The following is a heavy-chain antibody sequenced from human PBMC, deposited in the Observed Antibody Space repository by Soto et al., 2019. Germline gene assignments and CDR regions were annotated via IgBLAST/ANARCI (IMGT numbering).Heavy chain of an antibody. CDR2: IYHSGST. Sequence: NLSETLSLTCAVAVAPISISHWWSSVRQPPGKGLEWIGEIYHSGSTNYKPSLKSRVTISVDKFKNQFSLKLSSVTAADTAVYYCARDPCKGRYSSGCPTDYWGQGTLVTVSS. D-gene: IGHD6-19*01. J-gene: IGHJ4*02. CDR3: ARDPCKGRYSSGCPTDY. CDR1: VAPISISHW. V-gene: IGHV4-4*02.